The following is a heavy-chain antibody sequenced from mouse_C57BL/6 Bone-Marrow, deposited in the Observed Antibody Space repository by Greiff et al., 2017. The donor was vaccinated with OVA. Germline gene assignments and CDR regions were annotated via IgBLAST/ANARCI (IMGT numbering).Heavy chain of an antibody. V-gene: IGHV1-81*01. J-gene: IGHJ2*01. Sequence: QVQLQQSGAELARPGASVKLSCKASGYTFTSSGISWVKQSTGQGLEWSGEIYPRNGNTYYNEKFKGKATLTADKSSSTAYMELRSLTSEDSAVYFCARGLLYYFDYWGQGTTLTVSS. CDR2: IYPRNGNT. CDR1: GYTFTSSG. CDR3: ARGLLYYFDY.